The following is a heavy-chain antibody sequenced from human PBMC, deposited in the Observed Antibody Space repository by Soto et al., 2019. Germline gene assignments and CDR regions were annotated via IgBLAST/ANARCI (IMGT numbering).Heavy chain of an antibody. CDR1: GFTFSSYA. V-gene: IGHV3-23*01. CDR3: AKGTVVVVTAKGWFDP. J-gene: IGHJ5*02. Sequence: GGSLRLSCAASGFTFSSYAMSWVRQAPGKGLEWVSAISGSGGSTYYADSVKGRFTISRDNSKKTLYLQMNSRRAEDTAVYYCAKGTVVVVTAKGWFDPWGQGTLVTVSS. D-gene: IGHD2-21*02. CDR2: ISGSGGST.